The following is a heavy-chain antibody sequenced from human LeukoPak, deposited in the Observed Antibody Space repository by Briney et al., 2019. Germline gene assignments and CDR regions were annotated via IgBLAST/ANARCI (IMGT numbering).Heavy chain of an antibody. J-gene: IGHJ4*02. V-gene: IGHV3-49*04. CDR2: IRSKAYGGTT. CDR1: GFTFGDYA. CDR3: TRAYTYYDFWSGYYHFDY. D-gene: IGHD3-3*01. Sequence: GGSLRLSCTASGFTFGDYAMSWVRQAPGKGLEWVGFIRSKAYGGTTEYTASVKGRFTISRDDSKSIAYLQINSLKTEDTAVYYCTRAYTYYDFWSGYYHFDYWGQGTLVTVSS.